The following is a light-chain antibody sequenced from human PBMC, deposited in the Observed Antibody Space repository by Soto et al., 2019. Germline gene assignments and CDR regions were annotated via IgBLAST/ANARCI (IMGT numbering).Light chain of an antibody. V-gene: IGLV2-14*01. CDR1: SSDIGGHDY. CDR2: EVS. CDR3: SSYTSRKTCM. J-gene: IGLJ3*02. Sequence: QSALTQPASVSGSPGQSITISCTGSSSDIGGHDYVSWSQQHPGKAPKLLIYEVSNRPSGVSNRFSASKSDNTASLTISGLQPEDEADYYCSSYTSRKTCMFGGGTKLTVL.